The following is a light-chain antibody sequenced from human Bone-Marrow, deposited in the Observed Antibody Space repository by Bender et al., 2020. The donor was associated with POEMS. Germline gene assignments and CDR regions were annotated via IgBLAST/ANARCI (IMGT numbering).Light chain of an antibody. CDR1: SSDVGAHTR. CDR3: SSYTNSGTVI. V-gene: IGLV2-18*02. CDR2: DDT. Sequence: QSALTQPPSVSGSPGQLVAISCAGTSSDVGAHTRVSWYQQSPGTAPKLMIFDDTHRPSGVPDRFSGSKSGNTASLTISGLRPEDDNTYYCSSYTNSGTVIFGGGTKLTVL. J-gene: IGLJ2*01.